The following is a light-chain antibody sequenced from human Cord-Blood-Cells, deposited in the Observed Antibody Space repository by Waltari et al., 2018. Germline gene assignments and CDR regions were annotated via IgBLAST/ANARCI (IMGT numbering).Light chain of an antibody. V-gene: IGLV6-57*03. CDR3: QSYDSSNWV. CDR1: SGSIASNY. CDR2: EDN. Sequence: NFMLTQPHSVSESPGKTVTISCTRSSGSIASNYVQWNQQRPGSVPTTVIYEDNQRPSGVPERFSGSIDSSSNSASLTISGLKTEDEADYYCQSYDSSNWVFGGGTKLTVL. J-gene: IGLJ3*02.